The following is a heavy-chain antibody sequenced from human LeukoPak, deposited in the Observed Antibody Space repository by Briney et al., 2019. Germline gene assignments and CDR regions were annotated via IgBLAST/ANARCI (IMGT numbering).Heavy chain of an antibody. CDR1: GYTFNNYG. J-gene: IGHJ4*02. Sequence: ASVKVSCKTSGYTFNNYGITWVRQAPGQGLEWMGWISAYNGNRNSAQKLRDRVTMTTDTSTGTAYMELRSLRSDDTAVYYCARVPGYNGNDYYFDYWGQGTLVIVSS. V-gene: IGHV1-18*01. D-gene: IGHD5-12*01. CDR3: ARVPGYNGNDYYFDY. CDR2: ISAYNGNR.